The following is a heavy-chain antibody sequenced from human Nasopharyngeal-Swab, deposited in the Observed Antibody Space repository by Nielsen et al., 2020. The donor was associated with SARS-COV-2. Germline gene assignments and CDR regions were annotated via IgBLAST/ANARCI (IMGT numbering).Heavy chain of an antibody. CDR1: GYTFTSYD. CDR3: ARGRSTSCYTGSFRCAVDNDY. V-gene: IGHV1-8*01. CDR2: MNPNSGNT. J-gene: IGHJ4*02. D-gene: IGHD2-2*02. Sequence: ASVKASCKASGYTFTSYDSNWVRQATGQGLEWMGWMNPNSGNTGYAQKFQGRVTMTRNTSISTAYMELSSLRSEDTAVYYCARGRSTSCYTGSFRCAVDNDYWGQGTLVTVSS.